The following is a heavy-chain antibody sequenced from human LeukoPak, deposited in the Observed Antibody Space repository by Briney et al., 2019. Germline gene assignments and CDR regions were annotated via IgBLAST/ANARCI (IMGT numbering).Heavy chain of an antibody. CDR3: ARVVYYYGSGIGY. V-gene: IGHV1-8*01. J-gene: IGHJ4*02. CDR2: MNPNSGNT. Sequence: ASVKVSCKASGYTFTSYDINWVRQATGQGLEWMGWMNPNSGNTDYAQKFQGRVSMTRNTSISTAYMELSSLRSEDTAVYYCARVVYYYGSGIGYWGQGTLVTVSS. CDR1: GYTFTSYD. D-gene: IGHD3-10*01.